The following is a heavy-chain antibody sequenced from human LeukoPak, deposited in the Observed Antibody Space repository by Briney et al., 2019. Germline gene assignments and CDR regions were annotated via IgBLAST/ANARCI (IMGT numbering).Heavy chain of an antibody. Sequence: GGSLRLSCAASGFTFSSYGMHWVRQASGKGLEWVAVIWYDGSNKYYADSVKGRFTISRDNSKNTLYLQMNSLRAEDTAVYYCAKPQSGWGSSGAFDIWGQGTMVTVSS. V-gene: IGHV3-30*02. CDR3: AKPQSGWGSSGAFDI. CDR1: GFTFSSYG. CDR2: IWYDGSNK. D-gene: IGHD6-6*01. J-gene: IGHJ3*02.